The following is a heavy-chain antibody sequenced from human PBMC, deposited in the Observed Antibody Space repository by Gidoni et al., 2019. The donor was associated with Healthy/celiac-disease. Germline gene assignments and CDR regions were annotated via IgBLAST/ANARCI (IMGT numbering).Heavy chain of an antibody. J-gene: IGHJ3*02. Sequence: EVQLVESGGGLVKPGGSLRLSCAASGFTFSNAWINWVRQAPGKGLEWVGRIKSKTDGATTDYAAPVKGRFTISRDDSKNTLYLQMNSLKTEDTAVYYCTTGDIVVGFDIWGQGTMVTVSS. CDR3: TTGDIVVGFDI. D-gene: IGHD2-2*01. V-gene: IGHV3-15*07. CDR2: IKSKTDGATT. CDR1: GFTFSNAW.